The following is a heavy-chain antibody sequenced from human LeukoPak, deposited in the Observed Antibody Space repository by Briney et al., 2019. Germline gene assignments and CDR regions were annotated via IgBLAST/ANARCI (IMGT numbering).Heavy chain of an antibody. CDR1: GYSFISYW. CDR2: IYPGDSDT. CDR3: ARHSSPGSISYFDY. D-gene: IGHD2-21*01. Sequence: GESLKISCKGAGYSFISYWIAWGRQLPGKGLEWMGIIYPGDSDTRYSPSFQGQVTISADKSLNTAYLQWSSLKASDTAIYYCARHSSPGSISYFDYWGQGTLVTVSS. V-gene: IGHV5-51*01. J-gene: IGHJ4*02.